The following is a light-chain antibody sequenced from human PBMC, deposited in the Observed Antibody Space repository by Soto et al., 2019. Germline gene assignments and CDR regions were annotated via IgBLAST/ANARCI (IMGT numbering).Light chain of an antibody. CDR1: SSDIGGYKY. CDR3: SSYTTNSTLV. J-gene: IGLJ3*02. Sequence: QSALTQPASVSGSPGQSITISCTGTSSDIGGYKYVFWYQQHPGEAPKLIIYEVSNRPSGVSNRFSGSKSGNTASLTISGLQAEDECDYYCSSYTTNSTLVFGGGTQLTVL. CDR2: EVS. V-gene: IGLV2-14*01.